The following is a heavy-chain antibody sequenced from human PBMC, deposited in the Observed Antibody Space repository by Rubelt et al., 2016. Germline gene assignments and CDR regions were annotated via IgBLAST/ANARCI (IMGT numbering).Heavy chain of an antibody. CDR1: GGSISSSSYY. D-gene: IGHD3-22*01. V-gene: IGHV4-39*01. CDR2: IYYSGGT. Sequence: QLQLQESGPGLVKPSETLSLTCTVSGGSISSSSYYWGWIRQPPGKVLEWIGSIYYSGGTYYNPFFVSRVTVSVDTSKNQFSLKLSSVTPADTAVYYCARMYSSSSRRFDPWGQGTLVTVSS. CDR3: ARMYSSSSRRFDP. J-gene: IGHJ5*02.